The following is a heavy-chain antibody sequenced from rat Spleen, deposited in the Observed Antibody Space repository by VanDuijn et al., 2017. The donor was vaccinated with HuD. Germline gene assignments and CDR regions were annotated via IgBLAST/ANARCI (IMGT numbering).Heavy chain of an antibody. V-gene: IGHV2S12*01. CDR1: GFSLTSNG. CDR2: ISSGGST. Sequence: QVQVKESGPGLVQPSQTLSLTCTVSGFSLTSNGVSWVRQPPGEGLEWIAAISSGGSTYYNSALKSRLSISRDTSKSQVFLKLNILQTEDTAIYYCTRGYYFDYWGQGVMVTVSS. CDR3: TRGYYFDY. J-gene: IGHJ2*01.